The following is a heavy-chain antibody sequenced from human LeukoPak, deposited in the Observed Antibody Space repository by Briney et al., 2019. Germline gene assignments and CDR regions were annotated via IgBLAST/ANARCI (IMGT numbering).Heavy chain of an antibody. CDR1: RFTFSSYG. V-gene: IGHV3-30*02. CDR3: ARAADDYGDSLAFDY. J-gene: IGHJ4*02. CDR2: IQYDGSNE. D-gene: IGHD4-17*01. Sequence: GGSLRLSCAASRFTFSSYGMHWVRQAPGKGLEWVAYIQYDGSNEQYADSVKGRFSISRDSSKNILYLQMNSLRAEDTAVYYCARAADDYGDSLAFDYWGQGTLVTVSS.